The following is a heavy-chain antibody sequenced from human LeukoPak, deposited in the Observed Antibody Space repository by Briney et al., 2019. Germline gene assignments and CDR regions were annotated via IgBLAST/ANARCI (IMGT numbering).Heavy chain of an antibody. CDR1: GFTFSSYA. Sequence: GGSLRLSCAASGFTFSSYAIHWVRQAPGKGLEWVAVISYDGTNKYYADSVKGRFTISRDNSKNTLYLQMNSLRAEDTAVYYCARAPNGVYCTSSSCHLGYWGQGTLVTVSS. CDR2: ISYDGTNK. D-gene: IGHD2-2*01. J-gene: IGHJ4*02. CDR3: ARAPNGVYCTSSSCHLGY. V-gene: IGHV3-30-3*01.